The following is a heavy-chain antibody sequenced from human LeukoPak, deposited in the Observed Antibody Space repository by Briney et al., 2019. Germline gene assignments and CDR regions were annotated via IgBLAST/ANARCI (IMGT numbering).Heavy chain of an antibody. CDR3: ARADTAMVTWSSWNWFDP. J-gene: IGHJ5*02. D-gene: IGHD5-18*01. Sequence: PRASVKVSCKASGYTFTGYYMHWVRQAPGQGLEWMGWINPNSGGTNYAQKFQGRVTMTRDTSISTAYMELSRLRSDDTAVYYCARADTAMVTWSSWNWFDPWGQGTLVTVSS. CDR2: INPNSGGT. CDR1: GYTFTGYY. V-gene: IGHV1-2*02.